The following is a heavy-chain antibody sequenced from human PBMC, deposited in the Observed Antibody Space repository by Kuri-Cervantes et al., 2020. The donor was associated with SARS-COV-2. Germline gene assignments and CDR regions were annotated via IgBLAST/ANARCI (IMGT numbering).Heavy chain of an antibody. V-gene: IGHV1-69*06. CDR2: IIPIFGTA. Sequence: SVKVSCKASGGTFSSYAISWVRQAPGQGLEWMGRIIPIFGTANYAQKFQGRVTITADKSTSTAYMELSSLRSEDTAVYYCARDAAGGNLCDYWGQGTLVTVSS. CDR1: GGTFSSYA. D-gene: IGHD6-13*01. J-gene: IGHJ4*02. CDR3: ARDAAGGNLCDY.